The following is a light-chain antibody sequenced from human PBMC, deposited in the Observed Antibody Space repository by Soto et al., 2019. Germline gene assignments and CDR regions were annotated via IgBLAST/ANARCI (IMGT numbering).Light chain of an antibody. J-gene: IGKJ1*01. CDR2: KAS. V-gene: IGKV1-5*03. CDR1: KSITNW. Sequence: DIQMTQSPSTLSASVGDRVTITCRASKSITNWLAWYQQKPGKAPKLLIYKASSLETGVPSRFSGSGSGTEFTLTISTLQPDDSATYYCQQYNTYWTFGQGTKVEIK. CDR3: QQYNTYWT.